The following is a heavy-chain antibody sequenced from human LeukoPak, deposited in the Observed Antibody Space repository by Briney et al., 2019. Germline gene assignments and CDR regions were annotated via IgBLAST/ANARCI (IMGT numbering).Heavy chain of an antibody. J-gene: IGHJ4*02. CDR1: GGSISSYY. D-gene: IGHD4-17*01. CDR3: ARAHPNDYGDFSTFDS. CDR2: IYTSGST. V-gene: IGHV4-4*07. Sequence: PSETLSLTCTVSGGSISSYYWSWIRQTAGKGLEWIGRIYTSGSTNYNPSLKSRVTMSADTSKNQFSLKLSSVTAADTAVYYCARAHPNDYGDFSTFDSWGQGTLVTVSS.